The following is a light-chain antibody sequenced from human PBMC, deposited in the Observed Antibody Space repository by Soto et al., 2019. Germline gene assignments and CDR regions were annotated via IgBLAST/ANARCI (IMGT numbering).Light chain of an antibody. V-gene: IGKV1-33*01. CDR1: QDIRIY. Sequence: DTQMTQSPSSLSASVGDRVTITCQASQDIRIYLDWYQQKPGKAPKLLIYDASKLETGVPSRFSGSGSGTDFIFTISSLQPEDFATYYCQQYYNFPYTFGQGTKLEIK. CDR3: QQYYNFPYT. CDR2: DAS. J-gene: IGKJ2*01.